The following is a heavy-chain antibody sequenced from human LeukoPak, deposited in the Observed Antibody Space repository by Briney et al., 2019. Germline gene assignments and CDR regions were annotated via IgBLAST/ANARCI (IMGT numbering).Heavy chain of an antibody. J-gene: IGHJ5*02. Sequence: GGSLRLSCAASGFTFGSNAMSWVRQAPGKGLEWVSSITGSGGGTYYAASAKGRFIVSRDNSRNTLYLQMNSLRAEDTAVYYCAKGINWFDPWGQGTLATVSS. CDR2: ITGSGGGT. V-gene: IGHV3-23*01. CDR1: GFTFGSNA. CDR3: AKGINWFDP. D-gene: IGHD2/OR15-2a*01.